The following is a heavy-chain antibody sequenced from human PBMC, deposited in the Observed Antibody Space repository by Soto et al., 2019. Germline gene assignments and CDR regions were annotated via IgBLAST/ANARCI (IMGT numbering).Heavy chain of an antibody. J-gene: IGHJ3*02. Sequence: EVQLVESGGGLVKPGGSLRLSCAASGFTFSSYSMNWVRQAPGKGLEWVSSISSSSSYIYYADSLKGRFTISRDNAKNSRYLQMNGLRAEDTAVYYCARTDIVVTTEYAFDIWGQGTMVTVSS. CDR2: ISSSSSYI. D-gene: IGHD2-2*01. CDR3: ARTDIVVTTEYAFDI. CDR1: GFTFSSYS. V-gene: IGHV3-21*01.